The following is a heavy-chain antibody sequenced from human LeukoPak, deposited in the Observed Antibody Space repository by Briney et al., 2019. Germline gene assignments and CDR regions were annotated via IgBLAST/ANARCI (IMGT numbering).Heavy chain of an antibody. CDR2: ISWNSGSI. D-gene: IGHD3-22*01. J-gene: IGHJ4*02. V-gene: IGHV3-9*01. CDR1: GFTFDDYA. Sequence: GGSLRLSCAASGFTFDDYAMHWVRQAPGKGLEWVSGISWNSGSIGYADSVKGRFTISRDNAKNSLYLQMNSLRAEDTALYYCAKADSSGSHRALLDYWGQGTLVTVSS. CDR3: AKADSSGSHRALLDY.